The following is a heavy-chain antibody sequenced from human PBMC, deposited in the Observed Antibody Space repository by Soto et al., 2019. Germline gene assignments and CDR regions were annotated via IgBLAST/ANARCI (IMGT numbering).Heavy chain of an antibody. Sequence: QVQLVQSGAEVKKPGASVKVSCKASGYTFTGYYMHWVRQAPGQGLEWMGWINPYSGGTNYAQKFQGRVTMTRDTSISTAYMELSRLRSDDTAVYYCARDVRVVSTVTEGVRSWFDPWGQGTLVTVSS. J-gene: IGHJ5*02. CDR3: ARDVRVVSTVTEGVRSWFDP. CDR1: GYTFTGYY. CDR2: INPYSGGT. D-gene: IGHD4-17*01. V-gene: IGHV1-2*02.